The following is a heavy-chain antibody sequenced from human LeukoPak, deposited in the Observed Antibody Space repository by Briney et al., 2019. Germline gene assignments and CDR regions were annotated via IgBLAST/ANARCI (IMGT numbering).Heavy chain of an antibody. CDR2: ISYDGSNK. CDR3: ARDSSSWYFVKNYYYYGMDV. J-gene: IGHJ6*02. D-gene: IGHD6-13*01. Sequence: SGGSLRLSCAASGFTFSSYAMHWVRQAPGKGLEWVAVISYDGSNKYYADSVKGRFTISRDNSKNTLYLQMNSLRAEDTAVYYCARDSSSWYFVKNYYYYGMDVWGQGTTVTVSS. CDR1: GFTFSSYA. V-gene: IGHV3-30-3*01.